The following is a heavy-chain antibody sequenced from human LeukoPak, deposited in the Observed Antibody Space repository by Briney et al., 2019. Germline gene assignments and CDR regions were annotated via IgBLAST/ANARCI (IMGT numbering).Heavy chain of an antibody. J-gene: IGHJ3*02. CDR1: GGSISSYY. CDR3: ARGKDCGGDCFDAFDI. CDR2: IYYSGST. D-gene: IGHD2-21*02. Sequence: PSETLSLTCTVSGGSISSYYWSWIRQPPGKGLEWIGYIYYSGSTNYNPSLKSRVTISVDTSKNQFSLKLSSVTAADTAVYYCARGKDCGGDCFDAFDIWGQGTMVTVSS. V-gene: IGHV4-59*01.